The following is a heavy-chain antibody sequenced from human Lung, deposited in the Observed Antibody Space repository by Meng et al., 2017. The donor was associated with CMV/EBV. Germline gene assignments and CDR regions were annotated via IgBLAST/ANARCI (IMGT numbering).Heavy chain of an antibody. D-gene: IGHD3-3*01. J-gene: IGHJ5*02. CDR1: GGSISSGDYY. CDR2: IYYSGST. CDR3: ARARGHYDFWSGYLNWFDP. Sequence: LXXTVSGGSISSGDYYWSWIRQPPGKGLEWIGYIYYSGSTYYNPSLKSRVTISVDTSKNQFSLKLSSVTAADTAVYYCARARGHYDFWSGYLNWFDPWGQGTLVTVSS. V-gene: IGHV4-30-4*08.